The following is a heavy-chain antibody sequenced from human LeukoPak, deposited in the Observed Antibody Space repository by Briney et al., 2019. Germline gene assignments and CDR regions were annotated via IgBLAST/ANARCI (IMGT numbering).Heavy chain of an antibody. Sequence: ASVKVSCKASGYTFTNFYLHWVRQAPGQGLEWMGIINPTTGSTTYAQKFQGRVTMTRDMSTSTVYMELSSLRSEDTAVYFCARDLNPQSIGMPAFDIWGQGTMVTASS. CDR2: INPTTGST. V-gene: IGHV1-46*01. CDR3: ARDLNPQSIGMPAFDI. D-gene: IGHD1-14*01. J-gene: IGHJ3*02. CDR1: GYTFTNFY.